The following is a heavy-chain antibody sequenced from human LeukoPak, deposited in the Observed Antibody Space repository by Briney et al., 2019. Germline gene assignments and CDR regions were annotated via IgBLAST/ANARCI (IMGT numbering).Heavy chain of an antibody. V-gene: IGHV4-39*07. CDR3: SRENGAFSPFGY. J-gene: IGHJ4*02. Sequence: SETLSLTCTVSGGSISSSSCYWGWIRQPPGQGLEWIGEVSLSGLTNYNPSLSSRVIMALDTSKNHLSLHLTSVTAADTAVYYCSRENGAFSPFGYWGQGYLVTVLS. D-gene: IGHD2-8*01. CDR2: VSLSGLT. CDR1: GGSISSSSCY.